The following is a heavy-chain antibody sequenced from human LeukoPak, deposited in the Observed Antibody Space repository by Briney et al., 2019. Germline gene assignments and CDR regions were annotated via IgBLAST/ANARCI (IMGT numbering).Heavy chain of an antibody. V-gene: IGHV3-23*01. Sequence: PGGSLRLSCAASGFSFSGYAMSWVRQAPGKGLEWVSGINSGGSTKYADSVKGRFTISRDNSQNTLYLQMNSLRAEDTAVYYCAKSFGRESGYELYCFDFWGQGTLVTVSS. CDR3: AKSFGRESGYELYCFDF. J-gene: IGHJ4*02. D-gene: IGHD5-12*01. CDR2: INSGGST. CDR1: GFSFSGYA.